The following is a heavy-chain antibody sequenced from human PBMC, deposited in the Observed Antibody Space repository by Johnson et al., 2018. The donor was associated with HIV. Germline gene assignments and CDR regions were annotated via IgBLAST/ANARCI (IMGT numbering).Heavy chain of an antibody. CDR2: ISWNRGRK. CDR3: VRAQFLHGLFFDAFDI. CDR1: GFTFDDYA. J-gene: IGHJ3*02. V-gene: IGHV3-9*01. Sequence: VQLVESGGGLVQPGRSLRLSCAASGFTFDDYAMHWVRQAPGKGLEWVSGISWNRGRKGYADSVKGRFTISRDSAKNSLYLQMNSLRAEDTALYYCVRAQFLHGLFFDAFDIWGQGTMVTVSS. D-gene: IGHD3-3*01.